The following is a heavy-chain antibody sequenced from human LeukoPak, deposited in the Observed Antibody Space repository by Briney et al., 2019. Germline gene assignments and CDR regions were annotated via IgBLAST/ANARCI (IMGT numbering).Heavy chain of an antibody. Sequence: GGSLRLSCAASGFTFSSYGMHWVRQAPGKGLEWVAFIRYDGSNKYYADSVKGRFTISRDNSKNTLYLQMNSLRAEDTAVYYCAKGEVNWNLSGYWGQGTLVTVSS. CDR2: IRYDGSNK. CDR1: GFTFSSYG. J-gene: IGHJ4*02. D-gene: IGHD1-1*01. CDR3: AKGEVNWNLSGY. V-gene: IGHV3-30*02.